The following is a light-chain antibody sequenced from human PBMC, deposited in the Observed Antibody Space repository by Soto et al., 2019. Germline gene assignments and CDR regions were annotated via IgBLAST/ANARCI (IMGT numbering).Light chain of an antibody. CDR3: QQRDRWPPVYT. J-gene: IGKJ2*01. V-gene: IGKV3-11*01. Sequence: EIVLTQSPATLSLSPGERATLSCRANQSVTTYLAWYQQRPGQAPRLLIYDTSNRATGIPDRFSGSGAVTDFTRTISRLEPEDFAVYYCQQRDRWPPVYTFGQGTRIEIK. CDR1: QSVTTY. CDR2: DTS.